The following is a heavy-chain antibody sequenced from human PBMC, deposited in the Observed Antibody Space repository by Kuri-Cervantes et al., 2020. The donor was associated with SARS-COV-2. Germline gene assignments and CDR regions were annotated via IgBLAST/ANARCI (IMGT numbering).Heavy chain of an antibody. V-gene: IGHV3-30*14. CDR2: ISYDGRNT. Sequence: GESLKISCEASGFIFSDYAIDWVRQAPGKGLEWVAIISYDGRNTKFADSVKGRFTISRDNSKNVVYLQMNSLRIEDTAEYFCARDPGRADISGWKRTFDYWGQGTLVTVSS. CDR3: ARDPGRADISGWKRTFDY. CDR1: GFIFSDYA. J-gene: IGHJ4*02. D-gene: IGHD6-19*01.